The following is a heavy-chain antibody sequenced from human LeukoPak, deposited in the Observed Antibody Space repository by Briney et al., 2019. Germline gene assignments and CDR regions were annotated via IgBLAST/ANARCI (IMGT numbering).Heavy chain of an antibody. J-gene: IGHJ6*03. CDR3: ARDGGSLTSAGYYYYMDV. CDR1: GGTFSSYT. Sequence: ASVKVSCKASGGTFSSYTISWVRQAPGQGLEWMGRIIPILGIANYAQKFQGRVTITADKSTSTAYMELSSLRSEDTAVYYCARDGGSLTSAGYYYYMDVWGKGTTVTVSS. CDR2: IIPILGIA. V-gene: IGHV1-69*10. D-gene: IGHD1-26*01.